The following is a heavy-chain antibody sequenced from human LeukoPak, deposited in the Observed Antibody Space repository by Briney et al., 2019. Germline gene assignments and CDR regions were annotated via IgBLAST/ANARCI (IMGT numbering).Heavy chain of an antibody. CDR1: GFTFNNYA. D-gene: IGHD3-16*01. CDR3: VKGLSLITHASWFDP. V-gene: IGHV3-64D*09. J-gene: IGHJ5*02. Sequence: PGGSLRLSCSASGFTFNNYAMHWVRQAPGKGLEYVSAISSNGGSTYYADSVKGRFTISRDNSKNTLYLQMSSLRAEDTAVYYCVKGLSLITHASWFDPWGQGTLVTVSS. CDR2: ISSNGGST.